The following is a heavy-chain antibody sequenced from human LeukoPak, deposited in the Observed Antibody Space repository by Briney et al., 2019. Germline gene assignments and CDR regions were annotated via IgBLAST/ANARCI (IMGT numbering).Heavy chain of an antibody. CDR1: GISVSDPLSY. CDR3: AKLTKGRYFDYIFAF. D-gene: IGHD3-9*01. V-gene: IGHV4-39*01. J-gene: IGHJ4*02. CDR2: INFIGRT. Sequence: PSETLSLTYTVSGISVSDPLSYWGWVRQPPGTGLEWIAEINFIGRTSYNSSLNSRVTMSVDTSKNQFSLKMTSLTAADTAVYFCAKLTKGRYFDYIFAFWGQGILVTVSS.